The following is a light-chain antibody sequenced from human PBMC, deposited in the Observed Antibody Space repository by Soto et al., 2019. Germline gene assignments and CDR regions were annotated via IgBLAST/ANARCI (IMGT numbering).Light chain of an antibody. V-gene: IGLV1-47*01. Sequence: QSVLTQPPSASGTPGQRVTISCSGSSSNIGSNYVYWYQQLPGTAPKVLIYRNNQWPSGVPDQFSGSKSGTSASLAISGLRSEDEADYYCAAWDDSLSGWVFGGGTKVTVL. CDR1: SSNIGSNY. CDR2: RNN. J-gene: IGLJ3*02. CDR3: AAWDDSLSGWV.